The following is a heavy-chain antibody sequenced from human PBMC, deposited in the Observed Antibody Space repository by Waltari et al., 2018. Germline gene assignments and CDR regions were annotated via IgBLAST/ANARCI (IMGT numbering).Heavy chain of an antibody. CDR3: ARLHYDFWSGYYFDY. V-gene: IGHV3-53*01. J-gene: IGHJ4*02. CDR1: GFTVSSNY. CDR2: IYSGGST. Sequence: EVQLVESGGGLIQPGGSLRLSCAASGFTVSSNYISWVRQAPGKGLEWVSVIYSGGSTYYADSVKGRFTISRDNSKNTLYLQMNSLRAEDTAVYYCARLHYDFWSGYYFDYWGQGTLVTVSS. D-gene: IGHD3-3*01.